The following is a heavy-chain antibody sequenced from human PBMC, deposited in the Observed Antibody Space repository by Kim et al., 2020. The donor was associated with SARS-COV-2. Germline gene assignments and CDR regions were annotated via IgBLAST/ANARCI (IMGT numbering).Heavy chain of an antibody. CDR3: ACDRDTGHSGGVAFDI. J-gene: IGHJ3*02. CDR1: GFTFSSFW. Sequence: GGSLRLSCVASGFTFSSFWMTWVRQAPGTGLEWVAKIKTDGTEQYYLDSVKGRFTISRDNARNSIHLPMDSLKAGDAAVYYCACDRDTGHSGGVAFDIWGQGTMVTVSS. V-gene: IGHV3-7*03. CDR2: IKTDGTEQ. D-gene: IGHD2-15*01.